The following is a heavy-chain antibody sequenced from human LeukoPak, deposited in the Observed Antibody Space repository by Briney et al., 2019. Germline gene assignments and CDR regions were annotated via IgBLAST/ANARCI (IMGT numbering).Heavy chain of an antibody. CDR2: IYYRGSN. V-gene: IGHV4-59*01. CDR3: ARGWRHDY. Sequence: SETLSLTCTVSGGSISSYYWSWLRQPPGKGLEWIGYIYYRGSNNYNPSRKRRVTISVDTCKNQCSLKLSSVTAADTAVYYCARGWRHDYWGQGTLVTVSS. D-gene: IGHD2-15*01. CDR1: GGSISSYY. J-gene: IGHJ4*02.